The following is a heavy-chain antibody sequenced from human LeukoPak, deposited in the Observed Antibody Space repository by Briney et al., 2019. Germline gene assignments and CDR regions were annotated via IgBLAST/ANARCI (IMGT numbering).Heavy chain of an antibody. V-gene: IGHV4-34*01. D-gene: IGHD3-10*01. CDR2: INHSGST. J-gene: IGHJ4*02. Sequence: SETLSLTCTVSGGSISSYYWSWIRQPPGKGLEWIGEINHSGSTNYNPSLKSRVTISVDTSKNQFSLKLSSVTAADTAVYYCARGVIGSGYNQIHSLDYWGQGTLVTVSS. CDR3: ARGVIGSGYNQIHSLDY. CDR1: GGSISSYY.